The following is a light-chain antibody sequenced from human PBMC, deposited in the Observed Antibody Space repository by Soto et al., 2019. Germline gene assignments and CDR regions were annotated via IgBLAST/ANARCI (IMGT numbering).Light chain of an antibody. CDR1: QSVSGNY. CDR2: GVS. Sequence: EIVLTQSPGTLSLSPGERATLSCRTGQSVSGNYLIWYQQKPGQPPRLLIYGVSSRATGIPDRFSGSGSGTDFTLTISRLEPEDFAVYYCQQFSAFGQGTKVEL. V-gene: IGKV3-20*01. CDR3: QQFSA. J-gene: IGKJ1*01.